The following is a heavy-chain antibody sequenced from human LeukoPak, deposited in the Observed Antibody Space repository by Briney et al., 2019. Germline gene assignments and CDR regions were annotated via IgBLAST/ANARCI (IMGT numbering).Heavy chain of an antibody. CDR1: GGSISSYY. D-gene: IGHD6-13*01. Sequence: KTSETLSLTCIVSGGSISSYYWSWIRQPPGKGLEWLGYIYYTGSTNYNPSLKSRVTISVDTSKNQFSLKLSSVTAADMAVYYCARDAYSSSEVDWFDPWGQGTLVTVSS. J-gene: IGHJ5*02. CDR2: IYYTGST. V-gene: IGHV4-59*01. CDR3: ARDAYSSSEVDWFDP.